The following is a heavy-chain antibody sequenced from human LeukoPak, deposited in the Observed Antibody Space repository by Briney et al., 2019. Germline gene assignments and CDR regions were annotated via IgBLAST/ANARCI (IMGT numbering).Heavy chain of an antibody. CDR1: GCSVGKAW. J-gene: IGHJ6*03. D-gene: IGHD3-3*01. Sequence: GASLVHSCGVSGCSVGKAWRTWCRQNPGKGLEWVGHIKSKTDGGTTDYGAPVKGRFTISRDDSKNTVYLQMNSLKTEDTAIYYCTAYYDFWRVYMDVWGKGTTVTVSS. V-gene: IGHV3-15*01. CDR2: IKSKTDGGTT. CDR3: TAYYDFWRVYMDV.